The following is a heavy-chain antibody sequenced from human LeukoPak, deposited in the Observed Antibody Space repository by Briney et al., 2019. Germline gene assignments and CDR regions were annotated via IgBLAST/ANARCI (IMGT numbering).Heavy chain of an antibody. J-gene: IGHJ4*02. CDR3: ASQGRGYYNGVDY. Sequence: PGGSLRLSCAASGFTFSSYAMSWVRQARGKGLEWVSAISGSGGSTYYADSVKGRFTISRDNSKNTLYLQMNSLRAEDTAVYYCASQGRGYYNGVDYWGQGTLVTVSS. D-gene: IGHD3-9*01. CDR1: GFTFSSYA. CDR2: ISGSGGST. V-gene: IGHV3-23*01.